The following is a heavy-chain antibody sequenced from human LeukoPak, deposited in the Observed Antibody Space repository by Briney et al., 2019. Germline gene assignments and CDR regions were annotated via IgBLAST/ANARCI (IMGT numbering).Heavy chain of an antibody. D-gene: IGHD3-3*01. CDR3: ARDGAWAIFGVVSRNDAFDI. J-gene: IGHJ3*02. CDR1: GFTFSSYS. CDR2: ISSSSSYI. Sequence: GGSLRLSCAASGFTFSSYSMNWVRQAPGKGLEWVSSISSSSSYIYYADSVKGRFTISRDNAKNSLYLQMNSLRAKDTAVYYCARDGAWAIFGVVSRNDAFDIWGQGTMVTVSS. V-gene: IGHV3-21*01.